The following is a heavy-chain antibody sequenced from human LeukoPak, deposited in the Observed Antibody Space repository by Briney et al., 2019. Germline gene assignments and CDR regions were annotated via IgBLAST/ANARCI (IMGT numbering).Heavy chain of an antibody. J-gene: IGHJ4*02. Sequence: GGSLRLSCVASGFAFSSYWMYWVRQVAGKGLVWVSRIKPDGSSTGYADSGKGRFTTSRDNAKNTLYLQMNSLRAEDTAVYYCTTLYGDSLDYWGQGTLVTVSS. CDR1: GFAFSSYW. CDR3: TTLYGDSLDY. V-gene: IGHV3-74*01. D-gene: IGHD2-21*02. CDR2: IKPDGSST.